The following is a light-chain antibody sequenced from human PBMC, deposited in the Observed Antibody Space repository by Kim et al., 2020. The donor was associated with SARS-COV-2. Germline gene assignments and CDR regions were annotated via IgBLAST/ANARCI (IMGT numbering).Light chain of an antibody. V-gene: IGKV1-27*01. Sequence: ASVGDRVTITCRASQTISNFLAWFQQKPGMVPKLLIYSASTLHSGVPSRFSGSGSGTHSTLTISSLQPEDVATYYCQRYNSVPQAFGQGTKVDIK. J-gene: IGKJ1*01. CDR1: QTISNF. CDR2: SAS. CDR3: QRYNSVPQA.